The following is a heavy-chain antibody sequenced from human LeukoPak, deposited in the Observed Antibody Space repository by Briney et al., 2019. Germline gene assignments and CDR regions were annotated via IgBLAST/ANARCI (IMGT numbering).Heavy chain of an antibody. CDR2: IWYDGSNK. CDR1: GFTFSSYG. Sequence: GGSLRLSCAASGFTFSSYGMHWVRQAPGKGLEWVAVIWYDGSNKYYAGSVKGRFTISRDNSKNTLYLQMNSLRAEDTAVYYCARDSLFQPSVTMVRGVIFDYWGQGTLVTVSS. V-gene: IGHV3-33*01. CDR3: ARDSLFQPSVTMVRGVIFDY. J-gene: IGHJ4*02. D-gene: IGHD3-10*01.